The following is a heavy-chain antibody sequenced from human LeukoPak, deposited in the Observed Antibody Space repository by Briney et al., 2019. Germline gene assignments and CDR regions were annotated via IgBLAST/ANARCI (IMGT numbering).Heavy chain of an antibody. V-gene: IGHV4-59*08. J-gene: IGHJ6*02. CDR1: GGSISSYY. D-gene: IGHD6-13*01. Sequence: SETLSLTCIVSGGSISSYYWSWIRQPPGKGLEWIGYIDYSGSTNYNPSLKSRVTISVDTSRNQISLKLSSLTAADTAVYYCAGSIAAAGYYYYGMDVWGQGTTVTVSS. CDR2: IDYSGST. CDR3: AGSIAAAGYYYYGMDV.